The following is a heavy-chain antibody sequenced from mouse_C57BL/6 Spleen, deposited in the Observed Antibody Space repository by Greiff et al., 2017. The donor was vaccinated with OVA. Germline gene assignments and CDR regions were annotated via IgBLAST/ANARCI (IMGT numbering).Heavy chain of an antibody. CDR3: ASDIYYDYDGVYYFDY. V-gene: IGHV5-4*03. CDR2: ISDGGSYT. D-gene: IGHD2-4*01. CDR1: GFTFSSYA. J-gene: IGHJ2*01. Sequence: EVKVVESGGGLVKPGGSLKLSCAASGFTFSSYAMSWVRQTPEKRLEWVATISDGGSYTYYTDNVKGRFTISRANVKNNLYLQMSHLKSEDTAMYYCASDIYYDYDGVYYFDYWGQGTTLTVSS.